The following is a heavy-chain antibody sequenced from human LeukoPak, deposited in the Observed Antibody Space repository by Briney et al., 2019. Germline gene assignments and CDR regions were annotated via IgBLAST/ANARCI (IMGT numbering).Heavy chain of an antibody. CDR1: GFTFSSYG. Sequence: GGSLRLSCAASGFTFSSYGMHWVRQAPGKGLEWVAVIWYDGSNKYYADSVKGRFTISRDNSKNTLYLQMNSLRAEDTAVYYCAREGPYDSSGYPAYFDYWGQGTLVTVSS. V-gene: IGHV3-33*01. CDR2: IWYDGSNK. J-gene: IGHJ4*02. CDR3: AREGPYDSSGYPAYFDY. D-gene: IGHD3-22*01.